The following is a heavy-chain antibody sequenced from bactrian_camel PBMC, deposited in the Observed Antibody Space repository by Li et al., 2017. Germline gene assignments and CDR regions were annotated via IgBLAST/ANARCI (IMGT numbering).Heavy chain of an antibody. CDR1: HLSIDSYC. Sequence: HVQLVESGGGSVQAGGSLRLSCTTSHLSIDSYCMAFFREAPGNEREGVAAIRRYAGSTYYADSVKGRFTISKDPAKNTLYLQMNSLKPEDTAMYYCAAEQYGGVCRNAGQYVYWGQGTQVTVS. J-gene: IGHJ4*01. V-gene: IGHV3-3*01. CDR3: AAEQYGGVCRNAGQYVY. CDR2: IRRYAGST. D-gene: IGHD6*01.